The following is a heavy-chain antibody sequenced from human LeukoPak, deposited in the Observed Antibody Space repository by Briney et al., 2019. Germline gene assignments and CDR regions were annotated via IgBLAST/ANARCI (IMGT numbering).Heavy chain of an antibody. V-gene: IGHV3-33*01. J-gene: IGHJ4*02. CDR1: GFTFSSYG. Sequence: GGSLRLSCAASGFTFSSYGMHWVRQAPGKGLEWVAVIWYDGSNKYYADSVKGRFTISRDNSKNTLYLQMNSLRAEDTAVYYCARWSQYSGGGWYELDYWGQGTRVTVSS. D-gene: IGHD6-25*01. CDR2: IWYDGSNK. CDR3: ARWSQYSGGGWYELDY.